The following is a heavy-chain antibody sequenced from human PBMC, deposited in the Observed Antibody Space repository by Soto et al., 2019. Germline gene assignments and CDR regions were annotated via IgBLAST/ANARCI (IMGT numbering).Heavy chain of an antibody. CDR3: ARGRASGSYYLLDY. J-gene: IGHJ4*02. D-gene: IGHD3-10*01. CDR1: GDTFTTYD. CDR2: INPNSGNI. Sequence: SVKGSCNASGDTFTTYDINWGRQATGHGLEWMGWINPNSGNIGYAQRFQGRVTMTRDTAIRTAYMEVSSLRSDDTAVYYCARGRASGSYYLLDYWGQGTLVTVSS. V-gene: IGHV1-8*01.